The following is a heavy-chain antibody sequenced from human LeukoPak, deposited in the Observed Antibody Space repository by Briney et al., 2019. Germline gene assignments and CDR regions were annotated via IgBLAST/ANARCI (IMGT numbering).Heavy chain of an antibody. J-gene: IGHJ6*02. Sequence: GGSLRLSCAASGFTFSRNGMHWVPQAPGKGLEWVAVISHDGTNKYHADSVKGRFTISRDNSKNTLYLQMSSLRAEDTAVYYCAKAHLSDYGDYVRFHYNGMDVWGQGTTVSVSS. CDR3: AKAHLSDYGDYVRFHYNGMDV. CDR1: GFTFSRNG. D-gene: IGHD4-17*01. V-gene: IGHV3-30*18. CDR2: ISHDGTNK.